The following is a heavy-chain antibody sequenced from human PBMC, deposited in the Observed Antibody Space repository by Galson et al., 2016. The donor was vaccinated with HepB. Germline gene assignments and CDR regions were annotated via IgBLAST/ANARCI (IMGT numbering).Heavy chain of an antibody. Sequence: SVKVSCKASGYTFTGYYIQWVRQAPGQGLEWLGWINPSSGDTHSAPNCQGRVTLARDRSISRVYLALRSLRSDDAAIYFCARDGGYCAGDTCFTQVDYWGQGTLLTVSS. J-gene: IGHJ4*02. CDR3: ARDGGYCAGDTCFTQVDY. CDR2: INPSSGDT. D-gene: IGHD2-21*02. CDR1: GYTFTGYY. V-gene: IGHV1-2*02.